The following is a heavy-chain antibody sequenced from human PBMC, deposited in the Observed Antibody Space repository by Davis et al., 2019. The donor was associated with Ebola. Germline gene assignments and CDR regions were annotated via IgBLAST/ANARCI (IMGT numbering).Heavy chain of an antibody. CDR2: ISDVGTYI. Sequence: PGGSLRLSCAGSEFIFSDYSMSWVRQAPGKGLEWVSSISDVGTYISYSHSVRGRFTISRDNARSSLYLQMNSLRAEDTAVYYCARDVVDAAIGGLDVWGQGTTVTVSS. V-gene: IGHV3-21*01. CDR1: EFIFSDYS. J-gene: IGHJ6*02. CDR3: ARDVVDAAIGGLDV. D-gene: IGHD2-2*01.